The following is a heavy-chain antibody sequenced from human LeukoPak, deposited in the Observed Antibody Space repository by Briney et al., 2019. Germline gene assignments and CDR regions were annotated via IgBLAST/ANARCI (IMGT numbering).Heavy chain of an antibody. Sequence: GGSLRLSCAACGFTFRSCWMNSIRQAPGKGLEWVAVISYDGSNKYYADSVKGRFTISRDNSKNTLYLQMNSLRAEDTAVYYCAKDLGALDYDFWSGSDAFDIWGQGTMVTVSS. D-gene: IGHD3-3*01. CDR1: GFTFRSCW. CDR3: AKDLGALDYDFWSGSDAFDI. J-gene: IGHJ3*02. V-gene: IGHV3-30*18. CDR2: ISYDGSNK.